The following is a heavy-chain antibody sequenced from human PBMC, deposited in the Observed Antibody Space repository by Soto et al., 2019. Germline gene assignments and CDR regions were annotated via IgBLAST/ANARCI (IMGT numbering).Heavy chain of an antibody. Sequence: QMQLVESGGGVVQPGRSLRLSCAASGFTFRSYGIHWVRQAPGKGLEWVALIWFDGSKKYYVDSVKGRFAVSRGNSKNTLYLQMNSLRVEDTAVYYCARDRLVPYGYGMDVWGQGTTVTVSS. CDR2: IWFDGSKK. J-gene: IGHJ6*02. CDR3: ARDRLVPYGYGMDV. CDR1: GFTFRSYG. D-gene: IGHD2-2*01. V-gene: IGHV3-33*01.